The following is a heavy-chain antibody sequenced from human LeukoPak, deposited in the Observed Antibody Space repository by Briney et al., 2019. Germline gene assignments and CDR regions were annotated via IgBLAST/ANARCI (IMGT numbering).Heavy chain of an antibody. CDR2: VNHSGTT. D-gene: IGHD2-8*02. CDR1: GGSFSQYY. V-gene: IGHV4-34*01. J-gene: IGHJ5*01. Sequence: PSETLSLTCAVYGGSFSQYYGNWIRQSPGKGLEWIGEVNHSGTTNYNPALKSRVSISVDTSKNQFSLKGTSVNAADTGDYRARGGVLLVVGATMNNWFDSWGQGSLVTVSS. CDR3: ARGGVLLVVGATMNNWFDS.